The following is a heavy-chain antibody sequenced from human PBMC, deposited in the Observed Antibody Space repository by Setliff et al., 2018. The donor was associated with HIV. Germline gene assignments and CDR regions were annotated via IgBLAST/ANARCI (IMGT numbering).Heavy chain of an antibody. D-gene: IGHD4-17*01. CDR2: AYYNGYT. Sequence: PSETLSLTCIVSGGSITSHYWGWIRQPPGKGLEWIGFAYYNGYTHYNPSLKSRVIISVDVSKNQFSLKLNSVTAADTAVYYCAREIYGGNSRPFDYWGQGTLVTVSS. J-gene: IGHJ4*02. CDR1: GGSITSHY. V-gene: IGHV4-59*11. CDR3: AREIYGGNSRPFDY.